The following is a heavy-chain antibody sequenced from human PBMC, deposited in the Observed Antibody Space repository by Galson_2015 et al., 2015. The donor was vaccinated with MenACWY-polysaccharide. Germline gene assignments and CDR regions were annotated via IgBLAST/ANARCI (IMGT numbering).Heavy chain of an antibody. D-gene: IGHD6-19*01. CDR3: ARESSRIVFHAFDI. Sequence: SLRLSCAASGLTFRSSDMHWVRQAPGKGLEWVALIQNVGSPKAYADSVKGRFTISRDNSKNTLYLGMNSLRAEDTAVYYCARESSRIVFHAFDIWGQGTMVTVSS. V-gene: IGHV3-33*05. CDR1: GLTFRSSD. J-gene: IGHJ3*02. CDR2: IQNVGSPK.